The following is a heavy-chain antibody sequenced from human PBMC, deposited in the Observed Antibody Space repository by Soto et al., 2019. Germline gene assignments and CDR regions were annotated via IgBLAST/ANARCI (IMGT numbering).Heavy chain of an antibody. V-gene: IGHV3-9*01. Sequence: EVQLIESGGGWVQPGTSLRVSCAASGFTFHEYAMHWVRQAPGKGLAWVSGISSDGDTIAYADSVQGRFTVFRDNAKNSLYLQMNSLRAEDTAHYYCTKGGYYLIYYFGMDVWGQGTTVTVSS. CDR2: ISSDGDTI. D-gene: IGHD1-26*01. CDR1: GFTFHEYA. J-gene: IGHJ6*02. CDR3: TKGGYYLIYYFGMDV.